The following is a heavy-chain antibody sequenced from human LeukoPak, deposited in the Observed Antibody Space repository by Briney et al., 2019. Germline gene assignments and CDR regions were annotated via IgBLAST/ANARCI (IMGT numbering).Heavy chain of an antibody. V-gene: IGHV3-48*03. J-gene: IGHJ4*02. CDR1: GFTFSSYE. CDR3: AKDCSSTSCPTSDY. Sequence: PGGSLRLSCAASGFTFSSYEMNWVRQAPGKGLEWVSYISSSGNTQYYPDSVKGRFTISRDNAKNSLYLQMNSLRAEDTAVYYCAKDCSSTSCPTSDYWGQGTLVTVSS. CDR2: ISSSGNTQ. D-gene: IGHD2-2*01.